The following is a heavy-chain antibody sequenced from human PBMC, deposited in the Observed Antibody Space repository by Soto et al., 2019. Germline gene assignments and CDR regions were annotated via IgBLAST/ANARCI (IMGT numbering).Heavy chain of an antibody. J-gene: IGHJ6*03. CDR2: IKQDGSEK. V-gene: IGHV3-7*01. CDR1: GFTFSSYW. D-gene: IGHD6-6*01. Sequence: EVQLVESGGGLVQPGGSLRLSCAASGFTFSSYWMSWVRQAPGKGLEWVANIKQDGSEKYYVDSVKGRFTISRDNAKNSLYLQMNSLRAEDTAVYYCAREWHGSSSYYYYYYMDVWGKGTTVTV. CDR3: AREWHGSSSYYYYYYMDV.